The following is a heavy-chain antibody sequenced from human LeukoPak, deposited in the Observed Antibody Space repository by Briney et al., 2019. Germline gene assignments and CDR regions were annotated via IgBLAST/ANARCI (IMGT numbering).Heavy chain of an antibody. D-gene: IGHD5-18*01. CDR2: IYYSGST. Sequence: PSETLSLTCTVSGGSISSGGYYWSWIRQHPGKGLEWIGYIYYSGSTYYNPSRQSRVTISVDTSKNQFSLKLSSVTAADTAVYYCARVDTAMVGYWGQGTLVTVSS. CDR1: GGSISSGGYY. CDR3: ARVDTAMVGY. J-gene: IGHJ4*02. V-gene: IGHV4-31*03.